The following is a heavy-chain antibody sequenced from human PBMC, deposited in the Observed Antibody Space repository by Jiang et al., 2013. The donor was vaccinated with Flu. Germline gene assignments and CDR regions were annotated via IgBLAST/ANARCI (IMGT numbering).Heavy chain of an antibody. CDR3: ARLTGTHEAFDI. J-gene: IGHJ3*02. CDR1: GYTFTSYY. D-gene: IGHD1-14*01. CDR2: INPSGGST. V-gene: IGHV1-46*01. Sequence: SGAEVKKPGASVKVSCKASGYTFTSYYMHWVRQAPGQGLEWMGIINPSGGSTSYAQKFQGRVTMTRDTSTSTVYMELSSLRSEDTAVYYCARLTGTHEAFDIWGQGQWSPSLQ.